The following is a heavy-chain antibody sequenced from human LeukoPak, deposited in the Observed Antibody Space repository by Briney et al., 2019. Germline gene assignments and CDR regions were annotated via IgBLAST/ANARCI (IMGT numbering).Heavy chain of an antibody. CDR1: GFTFSNYG. D-gene: IGHD6-13*01. Sequence: GGSLRLSCAASGFTFSNYGMSWVRQAPGKGLEWVANIKQDGSEKYYVDSVKGRFTISRDNAKNSLYLQMNSLRAEDTAVYYCARSETSSSWYAWERKFDYRGQGALVTVSS. V-gene: IGHV3-7*01. CDR3: ARSETSSSWYAWERKFDY. CDR2: IKQDGSEK. J-gene: IGHJ4*02.